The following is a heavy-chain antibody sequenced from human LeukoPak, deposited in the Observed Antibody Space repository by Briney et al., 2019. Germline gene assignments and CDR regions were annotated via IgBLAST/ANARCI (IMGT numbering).Heavy chain of an antibody. D-gene: IGHD3-9*01. Sequence: SETLSLTCTVSGGSISSGGYYWSWIRQPPGKGLEWIGYIYYSGSTNYNPSLKSRVTISVDTSKNQFSLKLSSVTAADTAVYYCARQYDILTGFDYWGQGTLVTVSS. CDR2: IYYSGST. J-gene: IGHJ4*02. V-gene: IGHV4-61*08. CDR1: GGSISSGGYY. CDR3: ARQYDILTGFDY.